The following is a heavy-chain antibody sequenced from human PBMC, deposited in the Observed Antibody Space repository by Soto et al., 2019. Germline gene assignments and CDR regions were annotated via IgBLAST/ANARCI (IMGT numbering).Heavy chain of an antibody. CDR2: ISSSSNTI. CDR3: ATDTRPVRPYQGFEDY. V-gene: IGHV3-48*01. J-gene: IGHJ4*02. CDR1: GFTFRSYS. D-gene: IGHD2-2*01. Sequence: GGSLRLSCAASGFTFRSYSMNWVRQAPGKGLEWVSYISSSSNTIYYAGSVKGRFTISRDNAKNSLYLQMNSLRAEDTAVYYCATDTRPVRPYQGFEDYWGQGTLVTVSS.